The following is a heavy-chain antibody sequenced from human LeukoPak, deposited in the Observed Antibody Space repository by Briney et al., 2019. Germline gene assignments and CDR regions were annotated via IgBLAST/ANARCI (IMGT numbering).Heavy chain of an antibody. V-gene: IGHV3-21*01. CDR2: ISSSGSYI. J-gene: IGHJ4*02. CDR1: GFTFRTYM. D-gene: IGHD5-18*01. CDR3: ARGDTTPGDY. Sequence: GGSLRLSCAASGFTFRTYMINWVRQAPGRGLEWVSSISSSGSYIYYADSVKGRFTISRDNAKNSLYLQMNSLRAEDTAMYYCARGDTTPGDYWGQGTLVTVSS.